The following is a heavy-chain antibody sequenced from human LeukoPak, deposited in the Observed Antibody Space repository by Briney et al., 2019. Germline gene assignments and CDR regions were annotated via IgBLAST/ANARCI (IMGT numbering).Heavy chain of an antibody. CDR2: ISSSSSYI. V-gene: IGHV3-21*04. CDR1: GFTFSSCS. Sequence: PGGSLRLSCAASGFTFSSCSMNWVRQAPGKGLEWVSSISSSSSYIYYADSVKGRFTISRDNAKNSLYLQMNSLRAADTAVYYCARESSSSSPVDYWGQGTLVTVSS. CDR3: ARESSSSSPVDY. J-gene: IGHJ4*02. D-gene: IGHD6-6*01.